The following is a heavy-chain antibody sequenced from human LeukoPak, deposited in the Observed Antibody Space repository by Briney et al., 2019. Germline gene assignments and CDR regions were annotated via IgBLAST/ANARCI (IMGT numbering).Heavy chain of an antibody. Sequence: PGGSLRLSCAASGFTFSTFGMHWVRQAPGKGLEWVAVISNDGTNQYFADSVKGRFTISRDNSKNTLYLQMNSLRPEDTAVYFCAKGRYCGSGSLSPEFDSWGQGTLLTVSS. D-gene: IGHD3-10*01. CDR3: AKGRYCGSGSLSPEFDS. CDR1: GFTFSTFG. CDR2: ISNDGTNQ. V-gene: IGHV3-30*18. J-gene: IGHJ4*02.